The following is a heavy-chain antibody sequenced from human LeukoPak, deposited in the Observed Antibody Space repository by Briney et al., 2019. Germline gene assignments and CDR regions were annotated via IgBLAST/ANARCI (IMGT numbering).Heavy chain of an antibody. CDR2: INPKSGAT. D-gene: IGHD2-21*02. CDR3: ARSVTYNWFDP. CDR1: GYVFINYY. Sequence: ASVKVSCKTSGYVFINYYIHWVRLAPGQGLQWMGWINPKSGATNYAQSFQGRVALTTDASISTAFMELSNLRPDDTAIYFCARSVTYNWFDPWGQGTRVTVSS. J-gene: IGHJ5*02. V-gene: IGHV1-2*02.